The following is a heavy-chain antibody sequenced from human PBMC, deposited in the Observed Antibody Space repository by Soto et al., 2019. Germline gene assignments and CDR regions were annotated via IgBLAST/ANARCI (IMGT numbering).Heavy chain of an antibody. CDR2: MNPNSGNT. V-gene: IGHV1-8*01. D-gene: IGHD3-22*01. CDR1: GYTFTSYD. Sequence: GASVKVSCKASGYTFTSYDINWLRQATGQGLEWMGWMNPNSGNTGYAQKFQGRVTMTRNTSISTAYMELSSLRSEDTAVYYSAREAYYYDSSGYYRDKTIDYWGQGTLVTVSS. CDR3: AREAYYYDSSGYYRDKTIDY. J-gene: IGHJ4*02.